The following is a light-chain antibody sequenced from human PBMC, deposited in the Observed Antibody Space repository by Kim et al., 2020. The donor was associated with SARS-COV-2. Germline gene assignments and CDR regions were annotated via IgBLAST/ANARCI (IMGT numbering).Light chain of an antibody. V-gene: IGKV1-33*01. CDR1: QDISNY. Sequence: DIQMTQSPSSLSASVGDRVTITCQASQDISNYLNWYQQKPGKAPKLLIYDASNLETGVPSRFSGSGSGTDFTFTISSLQPEDIATYYCQQYDNLPTTFGQETRLEIK. CDR2: DAS. CDR3: QQYDNLPTT. J-gene: IGKJ5*01.